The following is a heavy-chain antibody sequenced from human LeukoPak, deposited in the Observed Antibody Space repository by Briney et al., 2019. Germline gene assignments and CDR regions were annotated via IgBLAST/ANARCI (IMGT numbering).Heavy chain of an antibody. J-gene: IGHJ4*02. CDR1: GYTLTSYG. CDR3: ARLNEPGYSGYGDDY. Sequence: ASVKVSCKASGYTLTSYGISWVRQATGQGLEWMGWMNPNSGNTGYAQKFQGRVTMTRNTSISTAYMELSSLRSEDTAVYYCARLNEPGYSGYGDDYWGQGTLVTVSS. V-gene: IGHV1-8*02. CDR2: MNPNSGNT. D-gene: IGHD5-12*01.